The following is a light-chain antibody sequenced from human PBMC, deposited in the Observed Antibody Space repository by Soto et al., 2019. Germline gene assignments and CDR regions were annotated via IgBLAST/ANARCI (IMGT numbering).Light chain of an antibody. CDR3: SSYTTSSTLCV. J-gene: IGLJ1*01. V-gene: IGLV2-14*01. Sequence: QSALTHPASGCGTLGQSITISCTGTSSDVLVYNHLSWYQQAPFFVSILILYEVSNRPSGISNRFSGSKSGNTASLTISGLQAEDDPAYYCSSYTTSSTLCVFVTGTKVTVL. CDR1: SSDVLVYNH. CDR2: EVS.